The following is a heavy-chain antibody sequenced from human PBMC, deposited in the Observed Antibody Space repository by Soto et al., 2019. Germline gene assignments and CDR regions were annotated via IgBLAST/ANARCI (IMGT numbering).Heavy chain of an antibody. Sequence: ASVKVSCKASGYTFTSYAMHWVRQAPGQRLEWMGWINAGNGNTKYSQKFQGRVTITRDTSASTAYMELSSLRSEDTAVYYCARFGVAVAGFDYWGQGTLVTVLL. CDR2: INAGNGNT. CDR1: GYTFTSYA. D-gene: IGHD6-19*01. V-gene: IGHV1-3*01. CDR3: ARFGVAVAGFDY. J-gene: IGHJ4*02.